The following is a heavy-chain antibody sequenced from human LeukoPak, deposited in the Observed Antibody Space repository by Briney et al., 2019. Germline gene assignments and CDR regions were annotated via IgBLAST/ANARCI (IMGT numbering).Heavy chain of an antibody. J-gene: IGHJ4*02. CDR2: IRYDGSNK. CDR1: GFTFSSYG. CDR3: AKDLDYYGSGSAFDY. D-gene: IGHD3-10*01. Sequence: PGGSLRLSCAASGFTFSSYGMHWVRQAPGKGLEWVAFIRYDGSNKYYADSVKGRFTISRDNSKNTLYLQMNSLRAEDTAVYYCAKDLDYYGSGSAFDYWGQGTLDTVSS. V-gene: IGHV3-30*02.